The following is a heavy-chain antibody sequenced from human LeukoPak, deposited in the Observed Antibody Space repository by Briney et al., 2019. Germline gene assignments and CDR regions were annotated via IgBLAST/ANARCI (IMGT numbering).Heavy chain of an antibody. J-gene: IGHJ6*02. CDR3: AKDLVVADHYGMDV. V-gene: IGHV3-23*01. CDR2: ISGSGGST. Sequence: GGSLRLSCAASGFTFSSYAMSWVRQAPGKGLEWVSAISGSGGSTYYADSVKGRFTISRDNSKNTLYLQMNSLRAEDTAVYYCAKDLVVADHYGMDVWGQGTTVTVS. D-gene: IGHD2-15*01. CDR1: GFTFSSYA.